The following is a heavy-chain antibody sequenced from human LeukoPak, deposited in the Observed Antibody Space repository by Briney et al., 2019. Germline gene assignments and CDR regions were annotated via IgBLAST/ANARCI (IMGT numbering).Heavy chain of an antibody. CDR2: INHSGST. Sequence: SETLSLTCAVYGGSFSGYYWSWIRQPPGKGLEWIGEINHSGSTNYNPSLKSRVTISVDTSKNQFSLKLSSVTAADTAVYYCASITGTTSSWFDPWGQGTLVTVSS. CDR3: ASITGTTSSWFDP. V-gene: IGHV4-34*01. J-gene: IGHJ5*02. D-gene: IGHD1-7*01. CDR1: GGSFSGYY.